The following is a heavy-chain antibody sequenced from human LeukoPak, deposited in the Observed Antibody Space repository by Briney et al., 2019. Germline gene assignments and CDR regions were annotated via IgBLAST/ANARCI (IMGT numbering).Heavy chain of an antibody. V-gene: IGHV3-53*05. CDR2: IYSGGST. J-gene: IGHJ4*02. CDR1: GFTVSSNY. D-gene: IGHD6-13*01. Sequence: GGSLRLSCAASGFTVSSNYMSWVRQAPGKGLEWVSVIYSGGSTYYADSVKGRFTISRDNSKNTLYLQMNSLRAEDTAVYYCASNIAAAGTSEYFDYWGQGTLVTVSS. CDR3: ASNIAAAGTSEYFDY.